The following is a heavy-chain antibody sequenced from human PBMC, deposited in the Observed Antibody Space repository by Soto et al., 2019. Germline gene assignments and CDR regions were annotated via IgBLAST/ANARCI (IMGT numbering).Heavy chain of an antibody. CDR2: VYYTGST. J-gene: IGHJ5*02. V-gene: IGHV4-39*01. Sequence: QLQLQESGPGLVKPSETLSLTCTVSGGSISSSTYYWGWVRQPPGKGLESIGSVYYTGSTYYNPSLKSRVPASIDTTKNQFSLELRSVTAADTALYYCAASRCRGSWFDPWGQGTLVTVSS. CDR1: GGSISSSTYY. D-gene: IGHD1-26*01. CDR3: AASRCRGSWFDP.